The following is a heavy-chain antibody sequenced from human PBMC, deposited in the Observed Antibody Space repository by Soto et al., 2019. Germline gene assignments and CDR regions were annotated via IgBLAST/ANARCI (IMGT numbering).Heavy chain of an antibody. CDR3: ARRTVAYPYYYGMDV. CDR1: GGTFSSYA. CDR2: IIPIFGTA. Sequence: SVKVSCKASGGTFSSYAISWVRQAPGQGLEWMGGIIPIFGTANYAQKFQGRVTITADKSTSTAYMELSSLRSEDTAVYYCARRTVAYPYYYGMDVWGQGTTVTVSS. D-gene: IGHD3-16*01. J-gene: IGHJ6*02. V-gene: IGHV1-69*06.